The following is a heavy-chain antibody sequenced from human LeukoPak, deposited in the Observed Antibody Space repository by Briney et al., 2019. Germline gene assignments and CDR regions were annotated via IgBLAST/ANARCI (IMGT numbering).Heavy chain of an antibody. V-gene: IGHV1-46*01. CDR3: ARESMVRGVIGY. CDR2: VNPSGGST. J-gene: IGHJ4*02. Sequence: ASVKVSCKASGYTFTSYYMHWVRQAPGQGLEWVGVVNPSGGSTSYAQKFQGRVTMTRDTSTSTAYMELRSLRSDDTAVYYCARESMVRGVIGYWGQGTLVTVSS. CDR1: GYTFTSYY. D-gene: IGHD3-10*01.